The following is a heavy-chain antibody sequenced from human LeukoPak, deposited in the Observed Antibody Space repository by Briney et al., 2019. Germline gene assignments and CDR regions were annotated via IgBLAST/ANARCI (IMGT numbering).Heavy chain of an antibody. D-gene: IGHD1-26*01. CDR1: GFTFSIYG. J-gene: IGHJ4*02. V-gene: IGHV3-23*01. Sequence: GGSLRLSCAASGFTFSIYGMSWVRQAPGRGLEWVSAMSGSGGSTYYADSVKGRFTISRDNSKNTLYLQMNSLRAEDTAVYYCASEQSGNYYRPFDSWGQGTLVTVSS. CDR2: MSGSGGST. CDR3: ASEQSGNYYRPFDS.